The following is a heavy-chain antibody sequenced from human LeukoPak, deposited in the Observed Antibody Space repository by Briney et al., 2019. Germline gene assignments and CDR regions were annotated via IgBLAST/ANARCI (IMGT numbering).Heavy chain of an antibody. D-gene: IGHD6-19*01. J-gene: IGHJ5*02. CDR3: ARDDHSGGRRFDT. V-gene: IGHV3-48*04. CDR1: GFTFSSYA. CDR2: IRSGGTAI. Sequence: GGSLRLSCAASGFTFSSYATSWVRQAPGQGLEWVSYIRSGGTAIYYTDSVKGRFTTSRDNAHNSLYLQMNSLRAEDTAVKSWARDDHSGGRRFDTWGQGTLVTVSS.